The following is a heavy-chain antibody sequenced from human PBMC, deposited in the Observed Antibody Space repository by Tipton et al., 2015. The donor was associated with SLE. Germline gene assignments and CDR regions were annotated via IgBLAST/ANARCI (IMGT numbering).Heavy chain of an antibody. CDR1: GFTISAYY. Sequence: SLRLSCAASGFTISAYYMSWIRQAPGKGLEWVSYISWSGSTKYYADSVKGRFTITRDNAKNSLYLQMNSLRAEDTAVYYCARGRFIVVPKARGPGDLDYWGQGTLVTVSS. D-gene: IGHD2-2*01. CDR3: ARGRFIVVPKARGPGDLDY. CDR2: ISWSGSTK. V-gene: IGHV3-11*01. J-gene: IGHJ4*02.